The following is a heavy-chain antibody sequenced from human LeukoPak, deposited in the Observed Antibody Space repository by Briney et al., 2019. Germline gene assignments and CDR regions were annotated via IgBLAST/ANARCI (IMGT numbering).Heavy chain of an antibody. V-gene: IGHV3-23*01. CDR3: ARRGAAGTYYFDY. D-gene: IGHD6-13*01. CDR2: ISGSGGGT. Sequence: GGSLRLSCAASGFTFSSYVMSWVRQAPGKGPEWVSAISGSGGGTYYADSVKGRFTISRDNSKNTLYLQTNSLRAEDTAVYYCARRGAAGTYYFDYWGQGTLVTVSS. J-gene: IGHJ4*02. CDR1: GFTFSSYV.